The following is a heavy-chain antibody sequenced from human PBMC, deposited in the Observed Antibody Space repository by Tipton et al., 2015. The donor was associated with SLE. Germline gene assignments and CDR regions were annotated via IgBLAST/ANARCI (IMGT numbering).Heavy chain of an antibody. J-gene: IGHJ4*02. Sequence: TLSLTCAVYGGSFSGYYWSWIRQPPGKGLEWIGEINHSGSTNYNPSLKSRVTISVDTSKNQFSLKLSSVTAADTAVYYCAVRGPRYGDYVRYFDYWAQGTLVTVSS. CDR3: AVRGPRYGDYVRYFDY. V-gene: IGHV4-34*01. CDR1: GGSFSGYY. D-gene: IGHD4-17*01. CDR2: INHSGST.